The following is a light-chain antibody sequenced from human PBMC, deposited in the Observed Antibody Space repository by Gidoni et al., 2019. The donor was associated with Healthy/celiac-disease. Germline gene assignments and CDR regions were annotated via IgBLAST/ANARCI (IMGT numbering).Light chain of an antibody. CDR1: QSISSY. J-gene: IGKJ1*01. Sequence: DIQMTQSPSSLSASVGDRVTIPCRASQSISSYLHWYQQKPGKAPKLLFYAASSLQSGVPSRFSGSGSGTDFTLTISSLQPEDFATYYCQQSYSTPQTFXXXTKVEIK. CDR3: QQSYSTPQT. V-gene: IGKV1-39*01. CDR2: AAS.